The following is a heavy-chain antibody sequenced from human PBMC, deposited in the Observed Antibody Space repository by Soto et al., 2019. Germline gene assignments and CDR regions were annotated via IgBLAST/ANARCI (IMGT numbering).Heavy chain of an antibody. CDR3: ARDRYYDGVGYHYESAY. V-gene: IGHV1-69*01. Sequence: QVQLVQSGAEVKKPGSSVKVSCKASGGDFINYGISWVRQAPGQGLEWMGGIIPIFRSVNYAQKIQGRVTSAADESKTTAYMDLTTLTSEDTAVYYCARDRYYDGVGYHYESAYWGQGTLVTVSS. CDR1: GGDFINYG. D-gene: IGHD3-22*01. CDR2: IIPIFRSV. J-gene: IGHJ4*02.